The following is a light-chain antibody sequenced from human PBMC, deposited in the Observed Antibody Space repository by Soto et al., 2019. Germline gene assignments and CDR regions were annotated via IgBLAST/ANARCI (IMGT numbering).Light chain of an antibody. J-gene: IGLJ1*01. CDR3: SSYSSSSTFYV. V-gene: IGLV2-14*01. CDR2: QVS. CDR1: SSDIGGFYY. Sequence: QSVLTPPASVCGSAGQSITISCTGTSSDIGGFYYVSWYQHHPGKDPKLMIYQVSNRPSGVSNRFSGSKSGNTASLTISGLQSEDEADYFCSSYSSSSTFYVFGAGTKVTVL.